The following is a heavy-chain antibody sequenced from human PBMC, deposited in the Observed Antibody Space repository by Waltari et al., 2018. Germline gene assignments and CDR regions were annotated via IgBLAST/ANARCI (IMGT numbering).Heavy chain of an antibody. CDR1: GFSLSTSGVG. Sequence: QITLKESGPTLVKPTQTLTLTCTFSGFSLSTSGVGVVCIRQPPGKALEWLALIYWNDDKRYSPSLKSRLTITKDTSKNQVVLTMTNMDPVDTATYYCAHSRTWEYSSSFGWFDPWGQGTLVTVSS. V-gene: IGHV2-5*01. CDR2: IYWNDDK. CDR3: AHSRTWEYSSSFGWFDP. J-gene: IGHJ5*02. D-gene: IGHD6-13*01.